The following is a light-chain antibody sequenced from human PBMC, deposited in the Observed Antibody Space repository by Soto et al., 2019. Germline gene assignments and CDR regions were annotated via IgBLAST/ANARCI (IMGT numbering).Light chain of an antibody. CDR3: QQYNNWPRT. V-gene: IGKV3-15*01. CDR2: GAS. CDR1: QSVSSS. Sequence: ELLMTQSPATLSVSPGARATLSCRATQSVSSSLAWYQQKPGQAPRLLIYGASTRATGVPARFSGSGSGTELTITISSLQPEDFEVYYCQQYNNWPRTFGQGTKVDIK. J-gene: IGKJ1*01.